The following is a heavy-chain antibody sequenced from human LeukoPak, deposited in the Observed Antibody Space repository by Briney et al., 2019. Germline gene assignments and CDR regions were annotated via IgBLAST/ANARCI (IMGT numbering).Heavy chain of an antibody. CDR1: GYTFSAYY. V-gene: IGHV1-2*02. D-gene: IGHD4-23*01. Sequence: ASVKVSCKASGYTFSAYYIHWVRQAPGQGLEWMGWINPSSGGTNYALKFRGRVTMTRDTSISTANMELTSLRSDDTAVYYCARPQDHGGNVENFDIWGQGTLVTVSS. J-gene: IGHJ3*02. CDR2: INPSSGGT. CDR3: ARPQDHGGNVENFDI.